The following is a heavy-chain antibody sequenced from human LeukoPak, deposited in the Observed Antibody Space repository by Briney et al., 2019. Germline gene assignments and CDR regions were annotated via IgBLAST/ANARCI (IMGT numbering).Heavy chain of an antibody. V-gene: IGHV4-59*01. D-gene: IGHD3-22*01. CDR1: GGSISSYY. CDR2: IYYSGST. Sequence: SETLSLTCTVSGGSISSYYWSWIRQPPGKGLEWIGYIYYSGSTNYNPSLKSRVTISVDTSKNQFSLKLSSVTAADTAVYYCARGGNDCDSSGPFEYWGQGTLVTVSS. CDR3: ARGGNDCDSSGPFEY. J-gene: IGHJ4*02.